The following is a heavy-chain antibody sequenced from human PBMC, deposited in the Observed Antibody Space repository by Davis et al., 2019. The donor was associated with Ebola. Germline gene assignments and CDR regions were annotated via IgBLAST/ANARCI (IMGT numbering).Heavy chain of an antibody. V-gene: IGHV3-7*03. CDR2: IKQDGSEK. Sequence: WVRQPPGKGLEWVANIKQDGSEKYYVDSVKGRFTISRDNAKNSLYLQMNSLRAEDTAVYYCARSIAAAGGWFDPWGQGTLVTVSS. J-gene: IGHJ5*02. CDR3: ARSIAAAGGWFDP. D-gene: IGHD6-13*01.